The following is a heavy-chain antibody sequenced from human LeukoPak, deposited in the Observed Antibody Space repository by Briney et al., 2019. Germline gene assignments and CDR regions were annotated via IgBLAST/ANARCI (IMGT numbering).Heavy chain of an antibody. CDR2: ISASGGST. Sequence: GGSLRLSCAASGFTFSSYAMTWVRQAPGKGLEWVSAISASGGSTYYADSVKGRFTISRDDAKNSLYLQMNSLRAEDTAVYYCARDRNYWYFDLWGRGTLVTVSS. V-gene: IGHV3-23*01. J-gene: IGHJ2*01. CDR1: GFTFSSYA. CDR3: ARDRNYWYFDL. D-gene: IGHD1-14*01.